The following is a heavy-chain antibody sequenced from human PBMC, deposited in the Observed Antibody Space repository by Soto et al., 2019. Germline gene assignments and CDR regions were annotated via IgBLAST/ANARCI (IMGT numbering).Heavy chain of an antibody. CDR3: ARHPDQQLALTLYNWFDP. CDR1: GGSISSSSYY. Sequence: QLQLQESGPGLVKPSETLSLTRTVSGGSISSSSYYWGWIRQPPGKGLEWIGSIYYSGSTYYNPSLKSRVTISVDTSKNQFSLKLSSVTAADTAVYYCARHPDQQLALTLYNWFDPWGQGTLVTVSS. V-gene: IGHV4-39*01. CDR2: IYYSGST. D-gene: IGHD6-13*01. J-gene: IGHJ5*02.